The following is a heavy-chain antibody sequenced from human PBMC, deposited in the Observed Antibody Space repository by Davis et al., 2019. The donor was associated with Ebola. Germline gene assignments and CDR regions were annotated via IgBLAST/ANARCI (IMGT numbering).Heavy chain of an antibody. CDR1: GGSVSKYY. D-gene: IGHD3-16*01. V-gene: IGHV4-39*07. CDR3: ARALRLGEFDY. CDR2: IYYSGST. J-gene: IGHJ4*02. Sequence: SETLSLTCSVSGGSVSKYYWGWLRQPPGKGLEWIGSIYYSGSTYYNPSLKSRVTISVDMSKNQFFLKLTSVTAADTAVYYCARALRLGEFDYWGQGTLVTVSS.